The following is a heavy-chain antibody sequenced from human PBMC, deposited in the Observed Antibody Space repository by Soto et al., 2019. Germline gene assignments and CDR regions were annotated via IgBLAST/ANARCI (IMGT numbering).Heavy chain of an antibody. Sequence: QVQLVQSGAEVKKPGASVKVSCKASGYTFTGYYMHWVRQAPGQGLEWLGWINPNSGGTNYAQKFQGGVTMTRYTSISTAYMELSRLRSDDTAVYYCARVPSGSYGDYFDYRGQGNLVPVSS. CDR3: ARVPSGSYGDYFDY. CDR1: GYTFTGYY. D-gene: IGHD1-26*01. J-gene: IGHJ4*02. V-gene: IGHV1-2*02. CDR2: INPNSGGT.